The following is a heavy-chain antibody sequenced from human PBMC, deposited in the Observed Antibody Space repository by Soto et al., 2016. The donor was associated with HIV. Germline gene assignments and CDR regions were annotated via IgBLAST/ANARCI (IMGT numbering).Heavy chain of an antibody. V-gene: IGHV3-20*04. CDR2: INWNGGST. J-gene: IGHJ4*02. CDR1: GFTFGDYG. Sequence: EVQLVESGGGVVRPGGSLRVSCAASGFTFGDYGMSWVRQAPGKGLEWVSGINWNGGSTGYADSVKGRFTISRDNAKNSLYLQMNSLRAGDTALYYCARHTWMVRGAYYFDYWGQGTLVTVSS. CDR3: ARHTWMVRGAYYFDY. D-gene: IGHD3-10*01.